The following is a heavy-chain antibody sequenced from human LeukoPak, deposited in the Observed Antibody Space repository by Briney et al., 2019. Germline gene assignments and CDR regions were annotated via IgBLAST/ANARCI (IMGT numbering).Heavy chain of an antibody. J-gene: IGHJ2*01. V-gene: IGHV3-30*18. CDR3: AKDPSGDLAYFDL. D-gene: IGHD3-10*01. CDR2: ISYDGSNK. CDR1: GFTFSSYG. Sequence: GGSLRLSCAASGFTFSSYGMHWVRQAPGKGLEWVAVISYDGSNKYYADSVKGRFTISRDNSKNTLYLQMNSLRAEDTAVYYCAKDPSGDLAYFDLWGRGTLVTVSS.